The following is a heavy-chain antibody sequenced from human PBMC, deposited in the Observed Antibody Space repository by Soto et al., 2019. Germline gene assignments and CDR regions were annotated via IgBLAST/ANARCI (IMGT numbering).Heavy chain of an antibody. CDR3: AKDSRSHPQAWFDP. V-gene: IGHV3-23*01. CDR1: GFTFSSYA. Sequence: EVQLLESGGGLVQPGDSLRLSCAASGFTFSSYAMTWVRQAPGKGLEWVSSISGSGDYTYFADSVKGRFTISRDNSKDTLYLQMSSLRVEDTAIYYCAKDSRSHPQAWFDPWGQGTLVTVSS. CDR2: ISGSGDYT. D-gene: IGHD2-15*01. J-gene: IGHJ5*02.